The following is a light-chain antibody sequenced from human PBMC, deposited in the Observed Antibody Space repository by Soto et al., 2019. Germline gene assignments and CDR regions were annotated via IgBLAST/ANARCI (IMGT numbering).Light chain of an antibody. V-gene: IGKV1-5*03. CDR1: QSITNW. J-gene: IGKJ4*01. CDR3: QQYRSYPLT. Sequence: DIQMTQSPSTLSASVGDRVTITCRASQSITNWLAWYQQKPGKAPKVLIYKASTLESGVPSRFRGSGSGTEFTLTISSLQPDDFATYYCQQYRSYPLTFGGGTKVEIK. CDR2: KAS.